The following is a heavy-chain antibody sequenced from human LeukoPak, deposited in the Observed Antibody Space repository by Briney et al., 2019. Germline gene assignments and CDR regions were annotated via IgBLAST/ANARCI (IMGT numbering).Heavy chain of an antibody. CDR2: IYFSGSA. D-gene: IGHD5-18*01. Sequence: PSETLSLTCTVSGGSISSRSHYWGWIRQPPGKGLEYIGSIYFSGSAYYNSSLESRGTISVDTSKNQFSLKLSSVTAADTAVYYCARQYGYSYGYFDCWGQGTLVTVSS. CDR3: ARQYGYSYGYFDC. CDR1: GGSISSRSHY. J-gene: IGHJ4*02. V-gene: IGHV4-39*01.